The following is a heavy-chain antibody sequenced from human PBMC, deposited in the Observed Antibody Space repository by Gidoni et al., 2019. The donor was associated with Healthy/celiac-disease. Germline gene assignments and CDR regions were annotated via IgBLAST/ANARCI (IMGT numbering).Heavy chain of an antibody. CDR2: IKPSGGST. Sequence: QVQLVQSGAEVKKPGASVTVSCKASGYTFTSYYMHWVRQAPGQGLEWMGIIKPSGGSTSYAQKFQGRVTMTRDTSTSTVYMELSSLRSEDTAVYYWARDLMMVIAAAGQSHDAFDIWGQGTMVTVSS. CDR3: ARDLMMVIAAAGQSHDAFDI. D-gene: IGHD6-13*01. J-gene: IGHJ3*02. CDR1: GYTFTSYY. V-gene: IGHV1-46*01.